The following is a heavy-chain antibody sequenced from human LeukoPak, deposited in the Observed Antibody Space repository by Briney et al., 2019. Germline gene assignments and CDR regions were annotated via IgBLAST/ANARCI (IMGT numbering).Heavy chain of an antibody. CDR3: ARDVGATGNMDV. V-gene: IGHV4-59*01. Sequence: SETLSLTCTVSGGSISSYYWSWIRQPPGKGLEWIGYIYYSGGTNYNPSLKSRVTISVDTSKNQFSLKLNSVTAADTAVYYCARDVGATGNMDVWGQGTTVTVSS. CDR2: IYYSGGT. J-gene: IGHJ6*02. CDR1: GGSISSYY. D-gene: IGHD1-26*01.